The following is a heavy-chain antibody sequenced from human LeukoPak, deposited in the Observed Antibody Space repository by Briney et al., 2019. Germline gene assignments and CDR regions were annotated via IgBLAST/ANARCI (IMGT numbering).Heavy chain of an antibody. D-gene: IGHD3-10*01. J-gene: IGHJ4*02. CDR2: IKPDGSEK. CDR3: ARDDYGWGGHPY. V-gene: IGHV3-7*04. Sequence: GGSLRLSCAGSGLTFSSYWMTWVRQAPGKGLEWVANIKPDGSEKAYVDSVKGRFTISRDNAKNSLYLQMNSLRAEDTAVYYCARDDYGWGGHPYWGQGTLVTVSS. CDR1: GLTFSSYW.